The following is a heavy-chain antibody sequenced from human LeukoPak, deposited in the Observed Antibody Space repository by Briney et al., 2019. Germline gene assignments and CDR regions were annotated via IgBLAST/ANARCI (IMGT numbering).Heavy chain of an antibody. CDR3: ARGGYDSSGYLFFDY. D-gene: IGHD3-22*01. Sequence: PSETLSLTCTVSGGSISSYYWSWIRQPAGKGLEWIGRIYTSGSTNYNPSLKSQVTMSVDTSKNQFSLKLSSVTAADTAVYYCARGGYDSSGYLFFDYWGQGTLVTVSS. V-gene: IGHV4-4*07. CDR2: IYTSGST. CDR1: GGSISSYY. J-gene: IGHJ4*02.